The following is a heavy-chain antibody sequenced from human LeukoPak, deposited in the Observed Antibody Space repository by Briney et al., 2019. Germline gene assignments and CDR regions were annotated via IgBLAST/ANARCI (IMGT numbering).Heavy chain of an antibody. D-gene: IGHD2-2*01. Sequence: PPGGSLRLSCAASGFTFRTYAMSWVRQAPGKGLEWVSGLSGSGGSTYYADSVKGRFTISRDNSKNTLYLQMNSLRAEDTAVYYCAKGAKVGPAAMDYWGQGTLVTVSS. CDR1: GFTFRTYA. V-gene: IGHV3-23*01. CDR2: LSGSGGST. J-gene: IGHJ4*02. CDR3: AKGAKVGPAAMDY.